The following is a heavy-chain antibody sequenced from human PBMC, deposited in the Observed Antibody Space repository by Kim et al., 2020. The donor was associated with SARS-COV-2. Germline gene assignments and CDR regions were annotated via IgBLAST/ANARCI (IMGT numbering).Heavy chain of an antibody. D-gene: IGHD5-12*01. J-gene: IGHJ6*02. V-gene: IGHV1-69*13. Sequence: SVKVSCKAPGGTFTTYAINWVRQAPGQGLEWVGGINPLIDTTNYAQKFQGRASITADESTTTVYMELTSLTSEDTAVYYCSRCKGNGFESPSYYYYMDVWGQGTTVFVSS. CDR2: INPLIDTT. CDR3: SRCKGNGFESPSYYYYMDV. CDR1: GGTFTTYA.